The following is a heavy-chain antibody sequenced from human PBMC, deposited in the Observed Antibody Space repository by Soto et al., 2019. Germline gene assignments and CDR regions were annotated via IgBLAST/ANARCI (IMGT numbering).Heavy chain of an antibody. CDR3: ARESHDILTGPPWVWYFDL. V-gene: IGHV4-34*01. Sequence: QVQLQQWGAGPMRPVETLSLTCGASGGSFSGYSLAWIRQSPGKGLEWIGEINDSGSINYNPSMKSRVSISVDASKNHYSLKLRSVTAADTAVYYCARESHDILTGPPWVWYFDLWGRGTLVTVSS. CDR1: GGSFSGYS. CDR2: INDSGSI. J-gene: IGHJ2*01. D-gene: IGHD3-9*01.